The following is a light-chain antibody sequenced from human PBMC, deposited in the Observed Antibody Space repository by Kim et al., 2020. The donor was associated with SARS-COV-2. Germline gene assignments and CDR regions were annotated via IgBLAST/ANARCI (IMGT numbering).Light chain of an antibody. Sequence: VSPGGRATLSCRASQSVTNNLAWYQRYPGQAPRLLIFGASTRATGVPARFSATGSGTEFTLTISGLQSEDFAVYYCQQYKNWPWTFGQGTKVDIK. J-gene: IGKJ1*01. V-gene: IGKV3-15*01. CDR2: GAS. CDR3: QQYKNWPWT. CDR1: QSVTNN.